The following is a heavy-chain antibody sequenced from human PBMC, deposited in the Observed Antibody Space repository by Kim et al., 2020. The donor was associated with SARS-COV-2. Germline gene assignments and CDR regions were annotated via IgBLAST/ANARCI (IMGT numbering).Heavy chain of an antibody. Sequence: RTYDAGSVKGPLTISRDNSKNTLYLQKNSLRAEDTAVYYCAKEEQQLVKYWGEGSLGTVSS. J-gene: IGHJ4*02. CDR3: AKEEQQLVKY. CDR2: RT. V-gene: IGHV3-23*01. D-gene: IGHD6-13*01.